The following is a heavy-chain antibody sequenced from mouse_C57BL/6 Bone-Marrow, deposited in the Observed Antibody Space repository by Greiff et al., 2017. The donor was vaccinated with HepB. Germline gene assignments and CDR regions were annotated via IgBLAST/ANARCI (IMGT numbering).Heavy chain of an antibody. CDR2: IRSKSNNYAT. CDR1: GFSFNTYA. CDR3: VRRYYAMDY. J-gene: IGHJ4*01. V-gene: IGHV10-1*01. Sequence: EVQLVESGGGLVQPKGSLKLSCAASGFSFNTYAMNWVRQAPGKGLEWVARIRSKSNNYATSYADSVKDRFTISRDDSESMLYLQMNNLKTEDTAMYYCVRRYYAMDYWGQGTSVTVSS.